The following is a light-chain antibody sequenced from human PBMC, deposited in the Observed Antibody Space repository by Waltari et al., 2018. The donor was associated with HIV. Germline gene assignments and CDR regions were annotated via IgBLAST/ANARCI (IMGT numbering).Light chain of an antibody. Sequence: QSALTQPASVSGSPGQSITISCTATSTDIDFYNFVSWYQQHPGKAPPLIFFGVNNRPSGLSYRFSGSKSDNTASLTISGLQADDEADYYCSSFAYTGTLVFGGGTRLTVL. V-gene: IGLV2-14*01. CDR2: GVN. CDR1: STDIDFYNF. CDR3: SSFAYTGTLV. J-gene: IGLJ3*02.